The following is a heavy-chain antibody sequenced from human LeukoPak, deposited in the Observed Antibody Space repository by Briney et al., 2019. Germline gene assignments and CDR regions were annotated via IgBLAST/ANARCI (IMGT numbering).Heavy chain of an antibody. CDR3: ARGFDSKSTYFDY. D-gene: IGHD5-12*01. J-gene: IGHJ4*02. Sequence: SETLSLTCTVSGGSISNYYWNWLRQPPGKGLEWIGYIYYSGSTNYNPSLSGRVTMSLDTSKNQFSLRLTSVTAADTAVYYCARGFDSKSTYFDYWGQGTLVTVSS. CDR1: GGSISNYY. CDR2: IYYSGST. V-gene: IGHV4-59*01.